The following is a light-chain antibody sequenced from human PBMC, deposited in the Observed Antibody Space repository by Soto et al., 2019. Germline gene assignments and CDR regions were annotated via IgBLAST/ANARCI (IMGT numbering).Light chain of an antibody. CDR2: DAS. V-gene: IGKV3D-15*01. J-gene: IGKJ1*01. CDR3: QQYNNWPWT. Sequence: EFVLTQPPGTLSVSPGERATLSCRASQSVSSNLAWYQQKPGQAPRLLMYDASARATGIPARFSGSGSGTDFTLTISSLQSEDFAVYYCQQYNNWPWTFGQGTKVDIK. CDR1: QSVSSN.